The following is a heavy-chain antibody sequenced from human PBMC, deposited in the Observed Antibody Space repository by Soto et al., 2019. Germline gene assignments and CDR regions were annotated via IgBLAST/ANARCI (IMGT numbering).Heavy chain of an antibody. V-gene: IGHV3-23*01. D-gene: IGHD6-19*01. CDR3: AKDAARTSGWYYFDY. CDR2: VSNTGGNR. Sequence: GGSLRLSCAASGFSFSTYAMGWVRQAPGKGLEWVSVVSNTGGNRYYADSVKGRFTISRDNSKNTLFLQMSSLRAEDTAVYYCAKDAARTSGWYYFDYWGQGSLVTVSS. CDR1: GFSFSTYA. J-gene: IGHJ4*02.